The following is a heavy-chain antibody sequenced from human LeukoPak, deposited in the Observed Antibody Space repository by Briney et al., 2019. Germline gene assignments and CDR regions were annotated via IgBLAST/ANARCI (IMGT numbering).Heavy chain of an antibody. CDR2: IYYSGST. Sequence: PSQTLSLTCTVSGGSISSGGYYWSWIRQHPGKGLEWIGYIYYSGSTHYNPSLKSRVTISVDTSKNQFSLKLSSVTAADTAVYYCARDKYSGSSFDAFDIWGQGTMVTVSS. CDR3: ARDKYSGSSFDAFDI. D-gene: IGHD1-26*01. J-gene: IGHJ3*02. V-gene: IGHV4-31*03. CDR1: GGSISSGGYY.